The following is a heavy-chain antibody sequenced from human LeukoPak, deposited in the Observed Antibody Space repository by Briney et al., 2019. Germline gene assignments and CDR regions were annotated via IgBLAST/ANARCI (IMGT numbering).Heavy chain of an antibody. J-gene: IGHJ6*02. CDR2: ISSSSSYT. CDR1: GFTFSDYY. Sequence: GGSLRLSCAASGFTFSDYYMSWIRQAPGKGLEWVSYISSSSSYTNYADSVKGRFTISRDNAKNSLYLQMNSLRAEETAVYYCARDSVDDYYGSGSPSGYYYGMDVWGQGTTVTVSS. D-gene: IGHD3-10*01. CDR3: ARDSVDDYYGSGSPSGYYYGMDV. V-gene: IGHV3-11*05.